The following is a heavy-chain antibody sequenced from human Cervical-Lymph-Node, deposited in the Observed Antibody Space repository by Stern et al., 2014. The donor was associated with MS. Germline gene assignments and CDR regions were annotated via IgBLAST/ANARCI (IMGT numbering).Heavy chain of an antibody. CDR3: ASSVGELTPEAV. J-gene: IGHJ6*02. CDR2: IIPMSGTA. Sequence: QLVQSGAEVKKPGSSVRVSCKASGGTFSSYAISWVRQAPGQGLEWMGGIIPMSGTANYAQKFQGRVTITADDSTTTAYMEVSSLRSEDTAVYYCASSVGELTPEAVWGQGTTVTVFS. D-gene: IGHD3-10*01. CDR1: GGTFSSYA. V-gene: IGHV1-69*01.